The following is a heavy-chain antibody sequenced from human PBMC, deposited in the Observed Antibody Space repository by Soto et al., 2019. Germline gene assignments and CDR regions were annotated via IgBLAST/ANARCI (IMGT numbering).Heavy chain of an antibody. J-gene: IGHJ4*02. V-gene: IGHV3-30*18. Sequence: QVQLVESGGGVVQPGRSLRLSCAASGFTFSSSGMHWVRQAPGKGLEWVAVISYDGSNKFYADSVKGRFTITRDNFRNTLYLQMNSLRAEATAVYYCAKEFHSWNYFDYWGQGTLVTVSS. CDR1: GFTFSSSG. CDR2: ISYDGSNK. D-gene: IGHD1-20*01. CDR3: AKEFHSWNYFDY.